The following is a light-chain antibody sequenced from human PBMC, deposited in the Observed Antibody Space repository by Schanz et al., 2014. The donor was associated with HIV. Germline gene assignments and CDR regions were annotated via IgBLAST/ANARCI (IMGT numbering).Light chain of an antibody. CDR2: DTA. V-gene: IGKV3-11*01. CDR1: QSVSTY. CDR3: QQRSDWPPLT. J-gene: IGKJ4*01. Sequence: EIVLTQSPATLSLSPGERATLSCRASQSVSTYLAWYQHKSGQAPRLLIYDTANRATGIPARFSGSGSGTDFTLTISSLEPDDFAVYYCQQRSDWPPLTFGGGTRVEIK.